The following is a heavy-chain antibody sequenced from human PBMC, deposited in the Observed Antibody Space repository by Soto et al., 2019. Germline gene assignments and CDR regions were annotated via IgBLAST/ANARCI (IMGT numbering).Heavy chain of an antibody. CDR1: GFTFSSYS. CDR3: ARDYTSFGACGGDCYFVGSDAFDI. J-gene: IGHJ3*02. D-gene: IGHD2-21*02. V-gene: IGHV3-21*01. Sequence: GGSLRLSCAASGFTFSSYSMNWVRQAPGKGLEWVSSISSSSSYIYYADSVEGRFTISRDNAKNSLYLQMNSLRAEDTAVYYCARDYTSFGACGGDCYFVGSDAFDIWGQGTMVTVSS. CDR2: ISSSSSYI.